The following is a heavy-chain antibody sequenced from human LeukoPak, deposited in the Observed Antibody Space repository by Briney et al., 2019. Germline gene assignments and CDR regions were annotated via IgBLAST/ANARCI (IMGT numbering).Heavy chain of an antibody. CDR2: VYHTGAP. V-gene: IGHV4-59*02. D-gene: IGHD2-15*01. J-gene: IGHJ4*02. Sequence: PSETLSLTCSVSGASVNNYYWTWIRPPPGKGREWIDYVYHTGAPGYHPSLKRRVAMSLDTSKNQVSLILRSVTAADTAVYFCSKVVIGGHFDYWGQGTLVTVSS. CDR3: SKVVIGGHFDY. CDR1: GASVNNYY.